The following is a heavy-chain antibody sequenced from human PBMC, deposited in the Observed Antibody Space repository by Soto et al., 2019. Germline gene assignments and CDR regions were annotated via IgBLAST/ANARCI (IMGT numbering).Heavy chain of an antibody. CDR2: ISSSSSYI. V-gene: IGHV3-21*01. CDR1: GFTFSSYS. CDR3: AREGSYGYFDY. J-gene: IGHJ4*02. D-gene: IGHD5-18*01. Sequence: EVQLVESGGGLVKPGGSLRLSCAASGFTFSSYSMNWVRQAPGKGLEWVSSISSSSSYIYYADSVKGRFTISRDNAKNSLYLQRNSLRAEDTAVYYCAREGSYGYFDYWGQGTLVTVSS.